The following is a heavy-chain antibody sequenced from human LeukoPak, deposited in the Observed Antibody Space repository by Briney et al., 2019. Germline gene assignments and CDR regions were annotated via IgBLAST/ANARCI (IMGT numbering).Heavy chain of an antibody. CDR1: GFTFSSYS. D-gene: IGHD3-22*01. CDR3: ARETRGYYDSSGYYNY. Sequence: PGGSLRLSCAASGFTFSSYSMNWVRQAPGKGLEWVSSISSSSSCIYYADSVKGRFTISRDNAKNSLYLQMNSLRAEDTAVYYCARETRGYYDSSGYYNYWGQGTLVTVSS. CDR2: ISSSSSCI. V-gene: IGHV3-21*01. J-gene: IGHJ4*02.